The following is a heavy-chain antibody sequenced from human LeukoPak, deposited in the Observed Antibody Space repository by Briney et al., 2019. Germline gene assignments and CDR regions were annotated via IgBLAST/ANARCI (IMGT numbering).Heavy chain of an antibody. V-gene: IGHV3-53*01. J-gene: IGHJ6*02. CDR1: GFTVSSNY. Sequence: GGSLRLSCAASGFTVSSNYMSWVRQAPGKGLEWVSLIYSDGSTYYADSVKGRFTISRDNSKNTLYLQTNSMRAEDTAVYYCAKYYYDSSTPPAGGDVWGQGTTVTVSS. D-gene: IGHD3-22*01. CDR3: AKYYYDSSTPPAGGDV. CDR2: IYSDGST.